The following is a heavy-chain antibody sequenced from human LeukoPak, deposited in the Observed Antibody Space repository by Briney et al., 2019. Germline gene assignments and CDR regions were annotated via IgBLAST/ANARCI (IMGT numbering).Heavy chain of an antibody. J-gene: IGHJ4*02. V-gene: IGHV1-18*01. CDR3: AREADYGSGSYPY. Sequence: GASVSLSCKASGYTFTSDGISLGREAPGQGLGRMGWISAYNGNTNDAKKLQSRITMTTDTSTSTAYMELRSLRSDDTAVHYCAREADYGSGSYPYWGQGTLVTVSS. CDR2: ISAYNGNT. D-gene: IGHD3-10*01. CDR1: GYTFTSDG.